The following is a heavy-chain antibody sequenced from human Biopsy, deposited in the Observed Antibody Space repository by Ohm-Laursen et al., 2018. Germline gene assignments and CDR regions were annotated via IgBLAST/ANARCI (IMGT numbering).Heavy chain of an antibody. V-gene: IGHV1-2*02. D-gene: IGHD5/OR15-5a*01. CDR1: GCNFRGYH. J-gene: IGHJ5*02. CDR2: INPDTGET. CDR3: AKPSGGVSTIGFDP. Sequence: GASVKVSCKASGCNFRGYHLYWVRLAPGQGLEWMGWINPDTGETRYAPKFQGRLALTRDVSVNTGYLELSSLGSDDTAIYFCAKPSGGVSTIGFDPWGQGTQIIVS.